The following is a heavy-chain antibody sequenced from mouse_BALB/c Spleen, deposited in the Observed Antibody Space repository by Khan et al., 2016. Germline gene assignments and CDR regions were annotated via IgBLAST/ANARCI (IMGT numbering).Heavy chain of an antibody. J-gene: IGHJ3*01. CDR1: GYSITSDYA. Sequence: EVQLQESGPGLVKPSQSLSLTCTVNGYSITSDYAWNWIRQFPGNKLEWMGYISYSGSTSYNPSLKSRISITRDTSKNQFFLRLNSVTTEDTVTYYCAGELGWFAYWGQGTLVTVSA. D-gene: IGHD4-1*01. V-gene: IGHV3-2*02. CDR2: ISYSGST. CDR3: AGELGWFAY.